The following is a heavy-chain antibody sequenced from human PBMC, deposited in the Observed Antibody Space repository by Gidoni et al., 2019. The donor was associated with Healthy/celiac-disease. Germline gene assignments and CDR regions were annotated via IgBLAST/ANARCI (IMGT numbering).Heavy chain of an antibody. CDR2: ISSSSSYI. Sequence: EVQLVESGGGLVKPGGSLRISCAASGFTFSSYGMNWVRQAPGKGLEWVSSISSSSSYIYYADSVKGRFTISRDNAKNSLYLQMNSLRAEDTAVYYCARSDSLLWFGEGPYYFDYWGQGTLVTVSS. V-gene: IGHV3-21*01. CDR3: ARSDSLLWFGEGPYYFDY. D-gene: IGHD3-10*01. J-gene: IGHJ4*02. CDR1: GFTFSSYG.